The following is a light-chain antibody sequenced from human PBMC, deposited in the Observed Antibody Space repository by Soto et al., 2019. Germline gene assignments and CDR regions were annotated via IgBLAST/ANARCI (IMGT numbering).Light chain of an antibody. Sequence: DIQMTQSPSTLSASVGDRVTITCRASQSINSWLAWYQQKPGKAPKLLIYKASSLHSGVPSRFSGSGSGTEFTLTISSLQPDDFASYYCQQYDSYLTFGGGTKVEIK. CDR3: QQYDSYLT. CDR2: KAS. CDR1: QSINSW. J-gene: IGKJ4*01. V-gene: IGKV1-5*03.